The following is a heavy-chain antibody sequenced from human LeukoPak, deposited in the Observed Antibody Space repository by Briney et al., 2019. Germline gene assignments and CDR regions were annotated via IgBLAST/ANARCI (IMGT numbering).Heavy chain of an antibody. CDR3: ARECSGGSCYPDY. CDR1: GFTFSDYY. V-gene: IGHV3-11*01. D-gene: IGHD2-15*01. CDR2: ISSSGSTI. J-gene: IGHJ4*02. Sequence: GGSLRLSCAASGFTFSDYYMSWIRQAPGKGLEWVSYISSSGSTIYCADSVKGRFTISRDNAKNSLYLQMNSLRAEDTAVYYCARECSGGSCYPDYWGQGTLVTVSS.